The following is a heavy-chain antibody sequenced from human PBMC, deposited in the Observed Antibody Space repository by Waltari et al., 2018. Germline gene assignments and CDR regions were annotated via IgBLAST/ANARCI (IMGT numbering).Heavy chain of an antibody. CDR1: GYTFTSYG. D-gene: IGHD3-3*01. CDR3: ARDPADYDFWSGYYTGEYFQH. J-gene: IGHJ1*01. CDR2: ISAYNGNT. Sequence: QVQLVQSGAEVKKPGASVKVSCKASGYTFTSYGISWVRQAPGQGLEWMGWISAYNGNTNYAQKLQGRVTMTTDTSTSTADIELRSLRSDDTAVYYCARDPADYDFWSGYYTGEYFQHWGQGTLVTVSS. V-gene: IGHV1-18*01.